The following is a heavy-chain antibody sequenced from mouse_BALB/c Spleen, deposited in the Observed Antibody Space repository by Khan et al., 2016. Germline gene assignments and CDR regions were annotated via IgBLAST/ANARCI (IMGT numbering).Heavy chain of an antibody. D-gene: IGHD1-1*01. CDR3: ARRGPIYYDGSTYGY. Sequence: VQLKQSGAELVKPGASVKLSCTASGFNIKDTFMHWVKQRPEQGLEWIGRIDPANGNTRYDPKFQGQATITADTSSNTAYLQLSSLTSEDTAVYYWARRGPIYYDGSTYGYWGQGTTLTVSS. CDR2: IDPANGNT. J-gene: IGHJ2*01. V-gene: IGHV14-3*02. CDR1: GFNIKDTF.